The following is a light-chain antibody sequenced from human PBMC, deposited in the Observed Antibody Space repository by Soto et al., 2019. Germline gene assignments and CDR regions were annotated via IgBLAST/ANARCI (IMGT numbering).Light chain of an antibody. CDR3: QQYVSLPYT. CDR1: QDLTGY. Sequence: DIQMTQSPSSLAASVGDRVTITCQASQDLTGYLNWYQQKAGKAPKLLIYDTTTLEEGVPSRFLGSGSGTDFPFTIDGLQPEDVATYSCQQYVSLPYTFGQGNKVEIK. V-gene: IGKV1-33*01. J-gene: IGKJ2*01. CDR2: DTT.